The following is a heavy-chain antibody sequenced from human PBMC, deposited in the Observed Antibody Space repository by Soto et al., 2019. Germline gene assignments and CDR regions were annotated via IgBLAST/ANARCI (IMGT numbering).Heavy chain of an antibody. CDR3: ARRPLVRGIIPYYFDS. V-gene: IGHV4-39*01. D-gene: IGHD3-10*01. J-gene: IGHJ4*02. CDR2: IYYSGSA. CDR1: GGSINNVSFY. Sequence: SETLCLTCTVSGGSINNVSFYWGWVRQPPGKRLEWIGSIYYSGSAYYNPSLKSRLTISVDTSKNQFSLNLSSVTAADTAVYFCARRPLVRGIIPYYFDSWGQGTLVTVSS.